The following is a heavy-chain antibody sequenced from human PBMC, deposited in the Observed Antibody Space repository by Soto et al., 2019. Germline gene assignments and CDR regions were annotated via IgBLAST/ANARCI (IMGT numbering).Heavy chain of an antibody. Sequence: PSQNLSLTCVGSGDTVSSNSVAWNWVRQSPSRGLEWLGRTYYRSRWYSDYAVSVRSRIDINADTSRNQVSLQLNSVTPEDTAVYYCARSEEDSDYYYYGMDVWGQGTTVTVSS. CDR1: GDTVSSNSVA. CDR3: ARSEEDSDYYYYGMDV. V-gene: IGHV6-1*01. D-gene: IGHD2-15*01. CDR2: TYYRSRWYS. J-gene: IGHJ6*02.